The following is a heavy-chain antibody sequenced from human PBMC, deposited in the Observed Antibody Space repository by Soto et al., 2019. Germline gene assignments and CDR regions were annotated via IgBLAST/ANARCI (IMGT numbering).Heavy chain of an antibody. CDR3: ARQYYDILTGYYYFDY. V-gene: IGHV4-59*08. Sequence: SETLSLTSTVSGGSISSYYWSWIRQPPGKGLEWIGYIYYSGSTNYNPSLKSRVTISVDTSKNQFSLKLSSVTAADTAVYYCARQYYDILTGYYYFDYWGQGTLVTVSS. CDR1: GGSISSYY. CDR2: IYYSGST. D-gene: IGHD3-9*01. J-gene: IGHJ4*02.